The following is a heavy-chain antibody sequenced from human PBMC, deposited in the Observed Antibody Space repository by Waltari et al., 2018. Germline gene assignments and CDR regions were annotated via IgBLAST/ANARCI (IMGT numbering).Heavy chain of an antibody. D-gene: IGHD2-2*01. CDR1: GFTFSSYG. CDR3: ARDEWDIVVVPAAKGFYYYYGMDV. CDR2: IWYDGSNK. J-gene: IGHJ6*02. V-gene: IGHV3-33*01. Sequence: QVQLVESGGGVVQPGRSLRLSCAASGFTFSSYGMHWVRQAPGKGLEWVAVIWYDGSNKYYADSVKGRVTISRDNSKNTLYLKMNSLRAEDTAVYYCARDEWDIVVVPAAKGFYYYYGMDVWGQGTTVTVSS.